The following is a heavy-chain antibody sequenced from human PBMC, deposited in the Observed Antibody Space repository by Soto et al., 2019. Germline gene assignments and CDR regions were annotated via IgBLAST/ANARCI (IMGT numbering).Heavy chain of an antibody. V-gene: IGHV1-69*13. Sequence: GASVKVSCKASGGTFSSYAISWVRQAPGQGLEWMGGIIPIFGTANYAQKFQGRVTITADESTSTAYMELSSLRSEDTAVYYCARERYYDSSGYYHFDYWGQGTLVTVSS. CDR3: ARERYYDSSGYYHFDY. CDR2: IIPIFGTA. D-gene: IGHD3-22*01. J-gene: IGHJ4*02. CDR1: GGTFSSYA.